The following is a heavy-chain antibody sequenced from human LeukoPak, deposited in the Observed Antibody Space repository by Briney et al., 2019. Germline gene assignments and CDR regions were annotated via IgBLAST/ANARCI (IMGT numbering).Heavy chain of an antibody. D-gene: IGHD3-22*01. Sequence: PGGSLRLSCAASGFTFSSYSMNWVRQAPGKGLEWVSSISSSSSYIYYADSVKGRFTISRDNAKNSLYLQMNSLRAEDTAVYYCASVGRYYDSSGYYGSLYYYGMDVWGQGTTVTVSS. CDR3: ASVGRYYDSSGYYGSLYYYGMDV. CDR1: GFTFSSYS. CDR2: ISSSSSYI. V-gene: IGHV3-21*01. J-gene: IGHJ6*02.